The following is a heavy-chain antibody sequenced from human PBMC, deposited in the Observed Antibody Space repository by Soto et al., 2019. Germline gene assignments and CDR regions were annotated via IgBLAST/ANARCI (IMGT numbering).Heavy chain of an antibody. V-gene: IGHV3-30-3*01. CDR2: ISYDGSNT. J-gene: IGHJ4*02. CDR3: ARDKRDLRFLEWSYYFDY. CDR1: GFTFSSCA. Sequence: QVQLVESGGGVVQPGRSLRLSCAASGFTFSSCAMHGVRQAPGKGLECVALISYDGSNTYYADSVKGRFTISRDNSKNTLYLQMNSLRAEDTAVYYCARDKRDLRFLEWSYYFDYWGQGTLVTVSS. D-gene: IGHD3-3*01.